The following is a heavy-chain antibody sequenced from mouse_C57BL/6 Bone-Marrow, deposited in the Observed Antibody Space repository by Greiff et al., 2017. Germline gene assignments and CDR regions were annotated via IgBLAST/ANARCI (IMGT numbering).Heavy chain of an antibody. D-gene: IGHD2-4*01. CDR2: ISSGGSYT. CDR1: GFTFSSYG. J-gene: IGHJ3*01. V-gene: IGHV5-6*01. CDR3: ARFYYDYSLFAY. Sequence: EVQLVESGGDLVKPGGSLKLSCAASGFTFSSYGMSWVRQTPDKRLAWVATISSGGSYTYYPDSVKGRFTISRDNAKNTLYLQMSSLKSEDTAMYYCARFYYDYSLFAYWGQGTLVTVSA.